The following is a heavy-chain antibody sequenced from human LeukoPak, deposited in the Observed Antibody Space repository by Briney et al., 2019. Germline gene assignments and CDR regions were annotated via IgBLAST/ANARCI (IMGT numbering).Heavy chain of an antibody. Sequence: PSETLSLTCTVSGYSISSGYYWGWIRQPAGKGLEWIGRIYTSGSTNYNPSLKSRVTMSVDTSKNQFSLKLSSVTAADTAVYYCARGSYDSSAFDIWGQGTMVTVSS. CDR1: GYSISSGYY. CDR3: ARGSYDSSAFDI. CDR2: IYTSGST. J-gene: IGHJ3*02. D-gene: IGHD3-22*01. V-gene: IGHV4-61*02.